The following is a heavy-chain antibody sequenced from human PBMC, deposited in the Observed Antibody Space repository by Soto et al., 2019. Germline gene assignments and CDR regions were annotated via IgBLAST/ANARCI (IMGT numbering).Heavy chain of an antibody. CDR3: AGHYGGNHSYYYYGMDV. Sequence: GASVKVSCKASGGTFSSYAISWVRQAPGQGLEWMGGIIPIFGTANYAQKFQGRVTITADESTSTAYMELSSLRSEDTAVYYCAGHYGGNHSYYYYGMDVWGQGTTVTVSS. CDR1: GGTFSSYA. CDR2: IIPIFGTA. J-gene: IGHJ6*02. D-gene: IGHD4-17*01. V-gene: IGHV1-69*13.